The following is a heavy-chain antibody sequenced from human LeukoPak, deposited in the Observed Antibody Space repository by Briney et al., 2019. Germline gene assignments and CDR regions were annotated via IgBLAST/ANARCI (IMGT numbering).Heavy chain of an antibody. V-gene: IGHV1-18*01. CDR3: ARRYYYDSSGYYYYPYFDY. CDR1: GYTFTSYG. Sequence: ASVKVSCKASGYTFTSYGISWVRQAPGQGLEWMGWISAYNGNTNYAQKLQGRVTMTTETSTSTAYMELRSLRSDDTAVYYCARRYYYDSSGYYYYPYFDYWGQGTLVTVSS. CDR2: ISAYNGNT. J-gene: IGHJ4*02. D-gene: IGHD3-22*01.